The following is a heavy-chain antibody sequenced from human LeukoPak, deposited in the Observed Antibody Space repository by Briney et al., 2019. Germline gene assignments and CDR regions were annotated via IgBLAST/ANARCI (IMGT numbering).Heavy chain of an antibody. CDR3: AKDEDIAVAGTADDY. J-gene: IGHJ4*02. CDR2: ISGSGGST. D-gene: IGHD6-19*01. Sequence: PGGSLRLSCAASGFTFSSYAMSWVRQAPGKGLEWVPAISGSGGSTYYADSVKGRFTISRDNSKNTLYLQMNSLRAEDTAVYYCAKDEDIAVAGTADDYWGQGTLVTVSS. V-gene: IGHV3-23*01. CDR1: GFTFSSYA.